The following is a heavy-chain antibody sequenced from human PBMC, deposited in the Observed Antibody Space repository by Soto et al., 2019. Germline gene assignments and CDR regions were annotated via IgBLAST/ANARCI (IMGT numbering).Heavy chain of an antibody. CDR1: GGTFSSYA. CDR3: ARSPRSPEYYYYGMDV. Sequence: GASVKVSCKASGGTFSSYAISWVRQAPGQGLEWMGGIIPIFGTANYAQKFQGRVTITADESTSTAYMELSSLRSEDTAVYYCARSPRSPEYYYYGMDVWGQGTTVTVSS. CDR2: IIPIFGTA. D-gene: IGHD6-6*01. J-gene: IGHJ6*02. V-gene: IGHV1-69*13.